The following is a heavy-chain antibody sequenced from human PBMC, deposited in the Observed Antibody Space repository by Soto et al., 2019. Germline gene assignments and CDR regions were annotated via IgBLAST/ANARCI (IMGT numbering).Heavy chain of an antibody. CDR3: ARDVLRYYFDY. CDR1: GFTFSSYS. J-gene: IGHJ4*02. D-gene: IGHD6-6*01. Sequence: GGSLRLSCAASGFTFSSYSMNWVRQAPGKGLEWVSSISSSSYIYYADSVKGRFTISRDNAKNSLYLQMNSLRAEDTAVYYCARDVLRYYFDYWGQGTLVTVSS. CDR2: ISSSSYI. V-gene: IGHV3-21*01.